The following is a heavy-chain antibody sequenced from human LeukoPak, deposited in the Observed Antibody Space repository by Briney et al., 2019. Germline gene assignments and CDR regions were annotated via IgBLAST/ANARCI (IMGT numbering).Heavy chain of an antibody. J-gene: IGHJ4*02. Sequence: GASVKVSCKASGGTFSSYAISWVRQAPGQGLEWMGGIIPIFGTANYAQKFQGRVTITTDESTSTAYMELSSLRSKDTAVYYCVRDRKYSGYDLNYWGQGTLVTVSS. CDR3: VRDRKYSGYDLNY. D-gene: IGHD5-12*01. CDR2: IIPIFGTA. V-gene: IGHV1-69*05. CDR1: GGTFSSYA.